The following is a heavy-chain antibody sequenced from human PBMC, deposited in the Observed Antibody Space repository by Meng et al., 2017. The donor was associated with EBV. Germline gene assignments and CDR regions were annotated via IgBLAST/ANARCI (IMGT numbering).Heavy chain of an antibody. V-gene: IGHV1-69*01. CDR3: ASESGRGYTPDY. Sequence: VHVVASGAEVKKPWSSVTVSCKTSGGTFTSDAISWVRQAPGQGLEWMGGLIPMSGAPNYAQKFQGRITITADESTSTHYMDLSSLRSEDTAVYYCASESGRGYTPDYWGQGTLVTVSS. J-gene: IGHJ4*02. CDR2: LIPMSGAP. CDR1: GGTFTSDA. D-gene: IGHD3-10*01.